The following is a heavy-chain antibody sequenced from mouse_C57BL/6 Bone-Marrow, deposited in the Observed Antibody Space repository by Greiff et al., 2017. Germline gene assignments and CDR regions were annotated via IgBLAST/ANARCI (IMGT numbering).Heavy chain of an antibody. CDR2: ISDGGSYT. Sequence: EVKLEESGGGLVKPGGSLKLSCAASGFTFSSYAMSWVRQTPEKRLEWVATISDGGSYTYYPDNVKGRFTISRDNAKNNLYLQMSHLKSEDTAMYYCARIYYYGLFDYWSQGTTLTVSS. J-gene: IGHJ2*01. D-gene: IGHD1-1*01. CDR3: ARIYYYGLFDY. CDR1: GFTFSSYA. V-gene: IGHV5-4*03.